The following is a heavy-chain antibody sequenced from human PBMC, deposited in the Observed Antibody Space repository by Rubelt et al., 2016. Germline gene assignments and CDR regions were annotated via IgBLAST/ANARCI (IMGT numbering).Heavy chain of an antibody. CDR2: INQDGSEK. CDR1: GFTFSSYS. V-gene: IGHV3-7*05. J-gene: IGHJ4*02. Sequence: EVQLVESGGGLVQPGGSLRLSCAASGFTFSSYSMNWVRQAPGRGLEWVANINQDGSEKFYVDSVKGRFTISRDNAKNSLYLEMNTLRAEDTALYYCTRSLDYWGQGTLVTVAS. CDR3: TRSLDY.